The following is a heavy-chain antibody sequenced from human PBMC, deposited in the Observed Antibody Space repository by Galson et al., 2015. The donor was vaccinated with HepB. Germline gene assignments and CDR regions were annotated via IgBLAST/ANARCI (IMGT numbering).Heavy chain of an antibody. CDR1: GFTFTDYS. CDR3: ARATLGWFDP. J-gene: IGHJ5*02. D-gene: IGHD2/OR15-2a*01. CDR2: ISATGTTTI. Sequence: SLRLSCAASGFTFTDYSMSWIRQAPGKGLEWVSYISATGTTTIFYADSVKGRFTISRDNAKNSLYLQMTSLRAEDTAVYYCARATLGWFDPWGQGTLVTVSS. V-gene: IGHV3-11*01.